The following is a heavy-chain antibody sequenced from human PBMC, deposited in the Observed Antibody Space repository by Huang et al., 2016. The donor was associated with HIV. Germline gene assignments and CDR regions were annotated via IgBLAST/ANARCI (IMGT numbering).Heavy chain of an antibody. CDR1: GYTFTRSG. Sequence: QVQLVQSGAEVKKPGASVKVSCKASGYTFTRSGISWVRQAPGQELEWMGWINGYNGDKNYAQKVQARVTMTTDKATTTAYMELRSLISDDTAMYYCARDLSLAGTKGPIFDYWGQGTLVTVSS. CDR2: INGYNGDK. V-gene: IGHV1-18*04. CDR3: ARDLSLAGTKGPIFDY. J-gene: IGHJ4*02. D-gene: IGHD6-19*01.